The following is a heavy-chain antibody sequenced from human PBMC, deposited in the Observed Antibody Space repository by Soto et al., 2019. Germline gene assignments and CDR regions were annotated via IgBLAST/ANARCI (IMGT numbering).Heavy chain of an antibody. CDR1: GGSLRSYA. J-gene: IGHJ6*02. V-gene: IGHV1-69*13. CDR3: AREITDHYYGMDV. Sequence: GTSVEVTCEACGGSLRSYAISWVRQDPGQGLEWMGGIIPIFGTANYAQKFQGRVTITADESTSTAHMELSSLRSEDTAVYYCAREITDHYYGMDVWGQGTTVTSP. D-gene: IGHD1-20*01. CDR2: IIPIFGTA.